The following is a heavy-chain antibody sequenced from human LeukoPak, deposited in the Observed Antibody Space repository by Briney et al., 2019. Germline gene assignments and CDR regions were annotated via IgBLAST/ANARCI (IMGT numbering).Heavy chain of an antibody. CDR3: ARGVGYSGYDRQGLYYHCGMDV. CDR2: IIPILGIA. Sequence: PGSSVKVSCKASGGTFSSYAISWVRQAPEQGLEWMGRIIPILGIANYAQKFQGRVTITADKSTSTAYMELSSLRSEDTAVYYCARGVGYSGYDRQGLYYHCGMDVWGQGTTVTVSS. V-gene: IGHV1-69*04. D-gene: IGHD5-12*01. CDR1: GGTFSSYA. J-gene: IGHJ6*02.